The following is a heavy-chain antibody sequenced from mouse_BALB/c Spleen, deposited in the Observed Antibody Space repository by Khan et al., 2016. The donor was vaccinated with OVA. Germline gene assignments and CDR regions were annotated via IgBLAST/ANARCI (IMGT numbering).Heavy chain of an antibody. CDR3: ARRNYFGYTFAY. CDR2: ISPGSGDT. V-gene: IGHV1-77*01. J-gene: IGHJ3*01. D-gene: IGHD1-2*01. CDR1: GYTFTDYY. Sequence: QVQLQQSGAELARPGASVKLSCKASGYTFTDYYLNWVKQRPGQGLEWIGEISPGSGDTYYNERFKGQATLTADKSPSTASIQLSHLPYRASAVYFCARRNYFGYTFAYWGQGTLVTVSA.